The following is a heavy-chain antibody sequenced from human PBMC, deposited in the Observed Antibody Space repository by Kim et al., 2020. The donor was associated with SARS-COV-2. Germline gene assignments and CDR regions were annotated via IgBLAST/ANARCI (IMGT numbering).Heavy chain of an antibody. D-gene: IGHD3-22*01. CDR1: GGSFSGYY. V-gene: IGHV4-34*01. CDR2: INHSGST. Sequence: SETLSLTCAVYGGSFSGYYWSWTRQPPGKGLEWIGEINHSGSTNYNPSLKSRVTISVDTSKNQFSLKLSSVTAADTAVYYCARRRIVVATLGIYYYDSGLDYWGQGTLVTVSS. J-gene: IGHJ4*02. CDR3: ARRRIVVATLGIYYYDSGLDY.